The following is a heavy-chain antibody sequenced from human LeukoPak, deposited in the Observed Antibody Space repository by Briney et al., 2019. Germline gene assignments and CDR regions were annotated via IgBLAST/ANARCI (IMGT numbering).Heavy chain of an antibody. Sequence: GGSLRLSCAASGFTFSSYGMHWVRQAPGKGLEWVAFIRYDGSNKYYADSVKGRFTISRDNSKNTLYLQKNSLRAEDTAVYYCAKKEAYSYGYDYYYGMDVWGQGTTVTVSS. V-gene: IGHV3-30*02. CDR2: IRYDGSNK. J-gene: IGHJ6*02. D-gene: IGHD5-18*01. CDR3: AKKEAYSYGYDYYYGMDV. CDR1: GFTFSSYG.